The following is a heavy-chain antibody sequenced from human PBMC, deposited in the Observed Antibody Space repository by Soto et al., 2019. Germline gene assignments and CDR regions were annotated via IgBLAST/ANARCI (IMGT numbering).Heavy chain of an antibody. CDR2: ISPVTGGT. Sequence: QVQLVQSGAEVKKPGASVKVSCKASGYTFTGHYIHWVRQAPGQGPEWMGEISPVTGGTKYAQKFQGRVTMTRDTSITTAYMELNNLSTDDTAVYYCGRGRSGELVVFYWGQGTLVSVSS. CDR3: GRGRSGELVVFY. J-gene: IGHJ4*02. D-gene: IGHD1-7*01. V-gene: IGHV1-2*02. CDR1: GYTFTGHY.